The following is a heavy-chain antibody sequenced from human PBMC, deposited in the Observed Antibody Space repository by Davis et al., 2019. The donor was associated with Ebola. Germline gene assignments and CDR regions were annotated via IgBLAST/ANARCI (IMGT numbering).Heavy chain of an antibody. CDR2: ISYDGSNK. CDR3: AKGYNDYGGSLGDY. Sequence: GESLKISCAASGFTFSSYGMHWVRQAPGKGLEWVAVISYDGSNKYYADSVKGRFTISRDNSKNTLYLQMNSLRAEDTAVYYCAKGYNDYGGSLGDYWGQGTLVTVSS. D-gene: IGHD4-23*01. J-gene: IGHJ4*02. CDR1: GFTFSSYG. V-gene: IGHV3-30*18.